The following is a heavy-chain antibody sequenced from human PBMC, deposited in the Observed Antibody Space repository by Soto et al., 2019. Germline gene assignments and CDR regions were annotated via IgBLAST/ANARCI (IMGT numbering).Heavy chain of an antibody. CDR1: GFTFSSHG. Sequence: QVQLVESGGGVVQPGRSLRLSCATSGFTFSSHGMHWVRQAPGKGLEWVALISSTGSSEYYADSVKGRFTNSRDNSKNTLYQQMNSLRPEDTAVYYCAKPSSGWYHFDYWGQGTLVTVSS. V-gene: IGHV3-30*18. J-gene: IGHJ4*02. CDR2: ISSTGSSE. CDR3: AKPSSGWYHFDY. D-gene: IGHD6-19*01.